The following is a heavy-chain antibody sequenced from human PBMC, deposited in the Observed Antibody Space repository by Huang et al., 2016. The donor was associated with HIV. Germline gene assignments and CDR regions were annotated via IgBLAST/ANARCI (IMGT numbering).Heavy chain of an antibody. D-gene: IGHD1-7*01. J-gene: IGHJ3*02. V-gene: IGHV3-21*01. CDR3: ARRYNWNYVAHGFDI. Sequence: EVQLVESGGGLVKPGGSLRLSCAASGFTFSDYSMSWVRQARGKGLEWVSNSSGSSSYINYVDSVKGRFAISRDNTKNLRFLQMNSLRAEDTAVYYCARRYNWNYVAHGFDIWGQGTMVTVSS. CDR1: GFTFSDYS. CDR2: SSGSSSYI.